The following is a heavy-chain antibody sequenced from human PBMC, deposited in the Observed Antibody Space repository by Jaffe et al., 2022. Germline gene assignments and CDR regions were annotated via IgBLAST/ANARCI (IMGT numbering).Heavy chain of an antibody. J-gene: IGHJ4*02. V-gene: IGHV4-34*01. CDR2: INHSGST. D-gene: IGHD2-15*01. CDR1: GGSFSGYY. CDR3: ARYRSGYCSGGSCYSVRYYFDY. Sequence: QVQLQQWGAGLLKPSETLSLTCAVYGGSFSGYYWSWIRQPPGKGLEWIGEINHSGSTNYNPSLKSRVTISVDTSKNQFSLKLSSVTAADTAVYYCARYRSGYCSGGSCYSVRYYFDYWGQGTLVTVSS.